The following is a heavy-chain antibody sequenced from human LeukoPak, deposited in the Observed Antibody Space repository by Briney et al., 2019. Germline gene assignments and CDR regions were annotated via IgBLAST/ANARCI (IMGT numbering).Heavy chain of an antibody. Sequence: SETLSLTCTVSGGSISSYYWSWIRQPPGKGLEWIGYIYYSGSTNYNPSLKSRVTISVDTSKNQFSLKLSSVTAADTAVYYCARWGYFSDSSGPFDYWGRGTLVTVSS. CDR2: IYYSGST. CDR3: ARWGYFSDSSGPFDY. CDR1: GGSISSYY. D-gene: IGHD3-22*01. V-gene: IGHV4-59*01. J-gene: IGHJ2*01.